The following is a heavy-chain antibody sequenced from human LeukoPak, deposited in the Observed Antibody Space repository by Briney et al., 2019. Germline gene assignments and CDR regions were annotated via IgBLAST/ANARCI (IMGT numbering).Heavy chain of an antibody. CDR3: AKERVTTRYYYYYGMDV. CDR1: GFSFSNYG. CDR2: ISFDGSKE. D-gene: IGHD1-14*01. Sequence: GGSLRLSCAAPGFSFSNYGMHWVRQAPGKGLEWVAAISFDGSKESCGDFVKGRFTISRDNSKNTLYLQMNSLRDEDTAVYFCAKERVTTRYYYYYGMDVWGQGTTVTVSS. J-gene: IGHJ6*02. V-gene: IGHV3-30*18.